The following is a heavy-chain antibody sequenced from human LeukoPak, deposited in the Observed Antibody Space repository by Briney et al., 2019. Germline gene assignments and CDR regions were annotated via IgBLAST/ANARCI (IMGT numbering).Heavy chain of an antibody. CDR2: INPSGGST. V-gene: IGHV1-46*01. CDR1: GYTFTTFY. D-gene: IGHD6-13*01. Sequence: ASVKVSCKASGYTFTTFYVHWVRQAPGQGLEWMGMINPSGGSTSYPQKFQGRVTMTRDTSTSTVYMDLSSLRSEDTAVYYCARFRSRAAGLDYWGQGTLVTVSS. CDR3: ARFRSRAAGLDY. J-gene: IGHJ4*02.